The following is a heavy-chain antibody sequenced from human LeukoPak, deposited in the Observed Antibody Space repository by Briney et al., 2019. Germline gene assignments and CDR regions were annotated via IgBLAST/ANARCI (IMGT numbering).Heavy chain of an antibody. V-gene: IGHV4-39*01. CDR2: IYYSGST. J-gene: IGHJ4*02. CDR1: GGSISSSSYY. Sequence: SETLSLTCTVSGGSISSSSYYWGWLRQPPGKGLEWIGSIYYSGSTYYNPSLKSRVTISVDTSKNQFSLKLSSVTAADTAVYYCARGDLTTVTRTGGWYFDYWGQGTLVTVSS. D-gene: IGHD4-17*01. CDR3: ARGDLTTVTRTGGWYFDY.